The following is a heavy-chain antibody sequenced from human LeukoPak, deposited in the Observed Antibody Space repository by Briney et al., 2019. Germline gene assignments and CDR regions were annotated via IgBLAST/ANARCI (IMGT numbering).Heavy chain of an antibody. V-gene: IGHV1-69*05. CDR1: GGTFNNSA. D-gene: IGHD4-17*01. J-gene: IGHJ5*02. Sequence: SVKVSCKTSGGTFNNSAISWVRQAPGQGLEWLGGIMPLLGTAGYAQKFQGRVIITKDESTRTVCLELTSLTSDDTAVYYCARDVHGDYGSGWFDPWGQGTLVSVSS. CDR3: ARDVHGDYGSGWFDP. CDR2: IMPLLGTA.